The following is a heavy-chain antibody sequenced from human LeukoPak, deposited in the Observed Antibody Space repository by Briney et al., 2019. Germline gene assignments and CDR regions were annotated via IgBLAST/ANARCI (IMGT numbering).Heavy chain of an antibody. Sequence: GGSLRLSCEVSGFTFTDYWMSWVRQAPGKGLEWVANIKRDGSDTYYVDSVKGRFTISRDNAKNSLYLQLNSLRAEDTAVYYCARDANYYDSRGENYFNYWGQGTLVTVSS. CDR2: IKRDGSDT. J-gene: IGHJ4*02. V-gene: IGHV3-7*01. D-gene: IGHD3-22*01. CDR3: ARDANYYDSRGENYFNY. CDR1: GFTFTDYW.